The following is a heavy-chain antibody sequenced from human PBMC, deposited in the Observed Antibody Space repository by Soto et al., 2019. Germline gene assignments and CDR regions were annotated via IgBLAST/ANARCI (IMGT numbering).Heavy chain of an antibody. J-gene: IGHJ4*02. Sequence: QVQLQESGPRLVEASQTLSLTCTVSNASITSSGYYWSWVRQPPGKRLEWIGYIYHSGSTFYSPSLRSSLTMSVDTSKNQCSLTLRSVTAADTAVYHCARMSGTYYVPDYWGQGTLVTVSS. D-gene: IGHD1-26*01. CDR2: IYHSGST. V-gene: IGHV4-31*03. CDR1: NASITSSGYY. CDR3: ARMSGTYYVPDY.